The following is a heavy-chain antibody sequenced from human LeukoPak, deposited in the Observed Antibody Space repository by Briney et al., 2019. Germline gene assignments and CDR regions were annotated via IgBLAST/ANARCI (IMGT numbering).Heavy chain of an antibody. CDR3: AKRWTGTTIGQQDY. Sequence: GGSLKLSCAASGFTFSSYGMHWVRQAPGKGLEWVAVISYDRSNKYYADSVKGRFTISRDNSKNTLYLQMNSLRAEDTAVYYCAKRWTGTTIGQQDYWGQGTLVTVSS. D-gene: IGHD1-1*01. CDR2: ISYDRSNK. V-gene: IGHV3-30*18. CDR1: GFTFSSYG. J-gene: IGHJ4*02.